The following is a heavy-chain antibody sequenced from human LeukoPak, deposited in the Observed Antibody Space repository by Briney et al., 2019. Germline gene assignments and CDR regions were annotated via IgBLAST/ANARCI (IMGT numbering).Heavy chain of an antibody. J-gene: IGHJ3*02. V-gene: IGHV4-34*01. D-gene: IGHD5-18*01. Sequence: PSETLSLTCAVYGGSFSGYYWSWIRQPPGKGLEWIGEINHSGSTNYNPSLKSRVTISVDTSKNQFSLKLSSVTAADTAVYYCARGRRRIQLRYAFDIWGQGTMVTASS. CDR3: ARGRRRIQLRYAFDI. CDR2: INHSGST. CDR1: GGSFSGYY.